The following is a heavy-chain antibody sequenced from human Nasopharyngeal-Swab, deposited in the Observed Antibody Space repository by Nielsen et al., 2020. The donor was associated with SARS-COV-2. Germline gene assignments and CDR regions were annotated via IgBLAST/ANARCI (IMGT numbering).Heavy chain of an antibody. D-gene: IGHD3-3*01. J-gene: IGHJ6*03. CDR3: AHITRGVERDTIFGVPLASLSYYYMDV. CDR2: IYWDDDQ. CDR1: GFSLTTSGVG. V-gene: IGHV2-5*02. Sequence: SGPTLVKPTQTLTLTCSFSGFSLTTSGVGVAWIRQPPGKALEWLALIYWDDDQRYHPSLQTRLTINKDTSKDQVVLTLTNMGPVDSGTYYCAHITRGVERDTIFGVPLASLSYYYMDVWGKGTTVTVS.